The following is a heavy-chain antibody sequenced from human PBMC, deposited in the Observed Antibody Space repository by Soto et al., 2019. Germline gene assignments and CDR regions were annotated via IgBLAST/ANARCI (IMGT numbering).Heavy chain of an antibody. CDR1: GFAVSSDY. D-gene: IGHD3-9*01. CDR3: ARGVIGGTGYRFDY. Sequence: ESGGGLVQPGGSRRLSCAVSGFAVSSDYLSWVRQAPGKGLEWVSVVYRRGRTYSADSVKGRFTISRDNSKNTMYLQMDSLRAEDTAVYYCARGVIGGTGYRFDYWGQGTLVTVSS. V-gene: IGHV3-66*01. J-gene: IGHJ4*02. CDR2: VYRRGRT.